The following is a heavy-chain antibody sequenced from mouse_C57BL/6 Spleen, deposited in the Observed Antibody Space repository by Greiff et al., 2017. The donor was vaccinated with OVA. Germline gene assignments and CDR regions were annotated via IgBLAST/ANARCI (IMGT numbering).Heavy chain of an antibody. D-gene: IGHD1-1*01. CDR1: GYTFTSYW. CDR2: IYPGNSDT. J-gene: IGHJ2*01. CDR3: TRITTVVAPYYFDY. Sequence: EVQLQQSGTVLARPGASVKMSCKTSGYTFTSYWMHWVKQRPGQGLEWIGAIYPGNSDTSYNQKFKGKAKLTAVTSASTAYMELSSLTNEDSAVYYCTRITTVVAPYYFDYWGKGTTLTVSS. V-gene: IGHV1-5*01.